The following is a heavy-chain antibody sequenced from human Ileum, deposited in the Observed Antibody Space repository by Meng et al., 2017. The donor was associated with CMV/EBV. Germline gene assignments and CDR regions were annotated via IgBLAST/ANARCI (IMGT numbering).Heavy chain of an antibody. J-gene: IGHJ4*02. V-gene: IGHV4-39*07. D-gene: IGHD3-3*01. Sequence: QLTLQELCPGLLKPSETLSLTCTASGGSTTSSTYYWGWIRQPPGKGLEWIGSVYYSGTTYYNPSLKSRVNMSIDTSKNRFSLKLSSATAADTAVYYCARNVGFYSSQIAYWGQGALVTVSS. CDR2: VYYSGTT. CDR1: GGSTTSSTYY. CDR3: ARNVGFYSSQIAY.